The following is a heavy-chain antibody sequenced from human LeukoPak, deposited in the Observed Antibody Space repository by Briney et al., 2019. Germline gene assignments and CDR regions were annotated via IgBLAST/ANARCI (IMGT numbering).Heavy chain of an antibody. CDR2: ISSSSSTI. D-gene: IGHD2-2*01. J-gene: IGHJ4*02. CDR3: ARLRGSSTSCLDY. CDR1: GFTVSSNY. V-gene: IGHV3-48*04. Sequence: GGSLRLSCAASGFTVSSNYMSWVRQAPGKGLEWVSYISSSSSTIYYADSVKGRFTISRDNAKNSLYLQMNSLRAEDTAVYYCARLRGSSTSCLDYWGQGTLVTVSS.